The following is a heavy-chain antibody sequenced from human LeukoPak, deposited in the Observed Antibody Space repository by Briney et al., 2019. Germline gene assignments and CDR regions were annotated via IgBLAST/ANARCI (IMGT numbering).Heavy chain of an antibody. Sequence: GGSLRLSCAASGFIFSSYEMHWVRQATGKGLEWVSAVGIVGDTFCTGSVKGRFTTSRENAENSLFLQMNSLRAGDTAVYYCAREGRGSSADAFDIWGQGTMVTVSS. CDR1: GFIFSSYE. J-gene: IGHJ3*02. V-gene: IGHV3-13*01. D-gene: IGHD3-16*01. CDR2: VGIVGDT. CDR3: AREGRGSSADAFDI.